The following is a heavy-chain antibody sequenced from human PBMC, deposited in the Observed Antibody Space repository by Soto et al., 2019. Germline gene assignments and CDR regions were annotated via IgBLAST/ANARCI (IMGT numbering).Heavy chain of an antibody. J-gene: IGHJ3*02. CDR3: ARGGFGRITIFGVVDDAFDI. CDR2: ISSSSGTI. V-gene: IGHV3-48*01. D-gene: IGHD3-3*01. CDR1: GFTFSSYS. Sequence: GGSLRLSCAASGFTFSSYSMNWVRQAPGKGLEWVSYISSSSGTIYYADSVKGRFTISRDNAKNSLYLQMNSLRAEDTAVYYCARGGFGRITIFGVVDDAFDIWGQGTMVTVSS.